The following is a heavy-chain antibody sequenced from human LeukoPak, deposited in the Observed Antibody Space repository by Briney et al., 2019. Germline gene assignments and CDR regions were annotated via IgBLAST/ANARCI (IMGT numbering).Heavy chain of an antibody. Sequence: GASVKVSCKASGYTFTSYGISWVRQAPGQGLEWMGWISAYNGNTNYAQKLQGRVTMTTDTSTSTAYMELRSLRSDDTAVYYCARFGTTWGIAVAGYFDHWGQGTLVTVSS. CDR3: ARFGTTWGIAVAGYFDH. V-gene: IGHV1-18*01. D-gene: IGHD6-19*01. CDR2: ISAYNGNT. J-gene: IGHJ4*02. CDR1: GYTFTSYG.